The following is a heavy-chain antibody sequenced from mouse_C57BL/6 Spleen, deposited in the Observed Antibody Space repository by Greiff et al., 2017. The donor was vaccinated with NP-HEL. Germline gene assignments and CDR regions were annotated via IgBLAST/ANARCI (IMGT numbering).Heavy chain of an antibody. Sequence: VQLQQPGTELVKPGASVKLFCKASGYTFTSYWMHWVKQRPGQGLEWIGNINPSNGGTNYNEKFKSKATLTVDKSSSTAYMQLSSLTSEDSAVYYCAQERSTVVAYYFDYWGQGTTLTVSS. D-gene: IGHD1-1*01. V-gene: IGHV1-53*01. CDR2: INPSNGGT. CDR3: AQERSTVVAYYFDY. CDR1: GYTFTSYW. J-gene: IGHJ2*01.